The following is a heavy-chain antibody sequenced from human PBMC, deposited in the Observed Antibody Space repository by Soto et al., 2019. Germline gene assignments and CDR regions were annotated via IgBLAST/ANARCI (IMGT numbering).Heavy chain of an antibody. D-gene: IGHD3-22*01. CDR3: ARQPDGRGYYDSSGYPKSYYGMDV. V-gene: IGHV4-39*01. Sequence: SETLSLTCTVSGGSISSSSYYWGWIRQPPGKGLEWIGSIYYSGSTYYDPSLKSRVTISVETSKNQFSLKLSSVTAADTAVYYCARQPDGRGYYDSSGYPKSYYGMDVWGQGTTVTVSS. CDR1: GGSISSSSYY. CDR2: IYYSGST. J-gene: IGHJ6*02.